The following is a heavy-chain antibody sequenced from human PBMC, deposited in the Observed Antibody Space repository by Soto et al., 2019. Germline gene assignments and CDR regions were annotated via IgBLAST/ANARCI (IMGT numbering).Heavy chain of an antibody. CDR3: ARLPGDF. J-gene: IGHJ4*02. D-gene: IGHD3-10*01. CDR1: GFAITRGYY. CDR2: XXXSXXA. Sequence: PSETPSLTYTVSGFAITRGYYWAWIRRPPGKGRXXMXXXXXSXXAHYNPSLQSRVTISVDTSKNQFSLTLSSVTAADTALYYCARLPGDFWGQGSLVTVSS. V-gene: IGHV4-38-2*02.